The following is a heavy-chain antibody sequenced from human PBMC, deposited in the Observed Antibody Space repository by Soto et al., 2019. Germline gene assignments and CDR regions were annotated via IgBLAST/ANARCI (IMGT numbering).Heavy chain of an antibody. J-gene: IGHJ4*02. V-gene: IGHV3-9*01. CDR3: AKATKTYYYDSSGYYYWYYFDY. Sequence: GGSLRLSCAASGFTFDDYAMHWVRQAPGKGLEWVSGISWNSGSIGYADSVKGRFTISRDNAKNSLYLQMNSLRAEDTALYYCAKATKTYYYDSSGYYYWYYFDYWGQGTLVTVSS. CDR1: GFTFDDYA. CDR2: ISWNSGSI. D-gene: IGHD3-22*01.